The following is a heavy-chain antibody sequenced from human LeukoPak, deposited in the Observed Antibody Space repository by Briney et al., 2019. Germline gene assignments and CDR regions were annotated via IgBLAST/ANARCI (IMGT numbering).Heavy chain of an antibody. CDR1: GGTFSSYA. J-gene: IGHJ4*02. V-gene: IGHV1-69*13. D-gene: IGHD2-2*01. CDR2: IIPIFGTA. Sequence: VKVSCKASGGTFSSYAISWVRQAPGQGLEWMGGIIPIFGTANYAQKFQGRVTITADESTSTAYMELSSLRSEDTAVYYCAREALVVPAAMPAFDYWGQGTLVTVSS. CDR3: AREALVVPAAMPAFDY.